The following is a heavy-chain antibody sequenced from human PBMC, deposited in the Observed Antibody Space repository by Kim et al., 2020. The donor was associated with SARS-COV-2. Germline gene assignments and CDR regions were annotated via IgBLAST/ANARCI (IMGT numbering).Heavy chain of an antibody. J-gene: IGHJ3*02. CDR3: ARHSHWYSNYGAFDI. D-gene: IGHD4-4*01. Sequence: PSPKSRVTISVDTSKNKFSLKLSSVTAADTAVYYCARHSHWYSNYGAFDIWGQGTMVTVSS. V-gene: IGHV4-59*08.